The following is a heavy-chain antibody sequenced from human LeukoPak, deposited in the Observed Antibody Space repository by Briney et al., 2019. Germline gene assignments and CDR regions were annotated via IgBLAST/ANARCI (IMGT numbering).Heavy chain of an antibody. J-gene: IGHJ4*02. CDR3: AKGNWRYFDY. D-gene: IGHD1-1*01. CDR2: IGSRGDTI. Sequence: QPGGSLRLSCAASGFSFSTYAMNWVRQAPGKGLEWIAYIGSRGDTIYYADSVKGRFTISRDNSKNTLYLQMNSLGADDTAVYYCAKGNWRYFDYWGQGTLVTVSS. CDR1: GFSFSTYA. V-gene: IGHV3-23*01.